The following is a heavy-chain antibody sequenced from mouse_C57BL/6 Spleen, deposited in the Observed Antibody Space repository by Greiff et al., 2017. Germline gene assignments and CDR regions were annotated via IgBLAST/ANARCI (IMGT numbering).Heavy chain of an antibody. CDR2: IYPGDGDT. J-gene: IGHJ3*01. CDR3: ARDDWFAY. Sequence: VQLQQSGPELVKPGASVKISCKASGYAFSSSWMNWVKQRPGKGLEWIGRIYPGDGDTNYNGKFKGKATLTADKSSSTAYMQLSSLTSEDSAVYFCARDDWFAYWGQGTLVTVSA. V-gene: IGHV1-82*01. CDR1: GYAFSSSW.